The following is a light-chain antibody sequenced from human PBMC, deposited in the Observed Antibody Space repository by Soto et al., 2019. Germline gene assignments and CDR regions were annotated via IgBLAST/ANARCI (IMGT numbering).Light chain of an antibody. J-gene: IGKJ2*01. CDR1: QSVNDY. V-gene: IGKV3-11*01. CDR2: GAS. CDR3: QHRGRGPRT. Sequence: EIVLTQSPATLSLSPGERATLSCRASQSVNDYLAWYHQKPGQAPRLLIYGASNRATGIPVRFSGSGSGTDFTLTISSLEPEDFAVDYCQHRGRGPRTCGQGTKLEIK.